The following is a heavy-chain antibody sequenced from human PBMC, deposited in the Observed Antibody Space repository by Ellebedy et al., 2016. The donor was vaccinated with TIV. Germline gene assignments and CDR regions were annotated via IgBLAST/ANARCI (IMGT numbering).Heavy chain of an antibody. CDR1: GFPFSYFA. CDR2: ISGSGGST. CDR3: AKISSGWSYYFDY. Sequence: PGGSLRLSCPASGFPFSYFAMSWVRQAPGKGLEWVSGISGSGGSTYYVDSGKGRFTISRDNSKNTLYLQMNSLRAEDTDVYYCAKISSGWSYYFDYWGQGTLVTVSS. V-gene: IGHV3-23*01. D-gene: IGHD6-19*01. J-gene: IGHJ4*02.